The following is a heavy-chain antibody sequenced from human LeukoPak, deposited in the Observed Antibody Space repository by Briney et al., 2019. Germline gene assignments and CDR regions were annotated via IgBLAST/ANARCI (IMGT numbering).Heavy chain of an antibody. V-gene: IGHV1-46*01. CDR1: GYTFTNYH. J-gene: IGHJ4*02. Sequence: ASVKVSCKASGYTFTNYHMHWVRQAPGQGLEWMGTINPSGGSTTYAQKFQGRVTMTRDTSTSTVYMELSSLRSEDTAVYYCATMYGSGSSFDYWGQGTLVTVSS. D-gene: IGHD3-10*01. CDR3: ATMYGSGSSFDY. CDR2: INPSGGST.